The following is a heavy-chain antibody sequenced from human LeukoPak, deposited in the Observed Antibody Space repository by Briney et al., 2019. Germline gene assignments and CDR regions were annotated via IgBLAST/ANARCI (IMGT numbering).Heavy chain of an antibody. CDR1: GFTFSNYW. V-gene: IGHV3-7*01. D-gene: IGHD3-22*01. J-gene: IGHJ3*01. Sequence: GGSLRLSCEASGFTFSNYWMSWVRQAPGKGLEWVAEINENGSEEYYGDSVKGRFTISRDNAKNPLYLEMNSLRAEDTAVYYCVRESRGHYYEDDFDVWGQGTMVTVSS. CDR3: VRESRGHYYEDDFDV. CDR2: INENGSEE.